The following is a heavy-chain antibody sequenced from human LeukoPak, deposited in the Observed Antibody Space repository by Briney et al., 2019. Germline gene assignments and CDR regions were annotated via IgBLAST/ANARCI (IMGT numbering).Heavy chain of an antibody. Sequence: PSETLSLTCIVSGGSITSYYWSWIRQPAGKGLEWIGRIYTSGSTNYNPSLKSRATMTVDTSKTQFSLKLNSVTAADTAVYYCARGGTAAAGKLDYWGQGSLVTVSS. CDR2: IYTSGST. J-gene: IGHJ4*02. V-gene: IGHV4-4*07. D-gene: IGHD6-13*01. CDR1: GGSITSYY. CDR3: ARGGTAAAGKLDY.